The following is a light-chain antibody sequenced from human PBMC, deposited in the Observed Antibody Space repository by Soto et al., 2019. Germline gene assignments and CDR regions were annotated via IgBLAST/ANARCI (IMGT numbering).Light chain of an antibody. CDR3: QQYGSSLIT. Sequence: EIVMTQSPASRSVSPGERATLSCLASQSVSSNLAWYQQKPGQAPRVLIYDASNRATGIPARFSGSGSGTDFTLTISRLEPEDFAVYYCQQYGSSLITFGQGTRLEIK. CDR1: QSVSSN. J-gene: IGKJ5*01. CDR2: DAS. V-gene: IGKV3-20*01.